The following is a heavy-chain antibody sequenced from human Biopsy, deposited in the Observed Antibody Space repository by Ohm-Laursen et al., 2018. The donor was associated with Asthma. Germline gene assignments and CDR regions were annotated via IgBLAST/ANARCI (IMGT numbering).Heavy chain of an antibody. D-gene: IGHD4-23*01. J-gene: IGHJ3*02. CDR2: IYSGGGT. Sequence: SLRLSCSATGFTVSTNGMSWVRQPPGKGLEWVSVIYSGGGTYYADPVQGRVTISRDNSKNPLPLQMNSLRAEDTADYYCARAYGGSFFSGSFDIWCQGTMVTVSS. V-gene: IGHV3-53*01. CDR3: ARAYGGSFFSGSFDI. CDR1: GFTVSTNG.